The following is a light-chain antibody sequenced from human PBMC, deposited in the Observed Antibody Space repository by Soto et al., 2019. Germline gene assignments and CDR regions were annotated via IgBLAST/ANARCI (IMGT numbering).Light chain of an antibody. V-gene: IGKV1-27*01. CDR3: QTYNSAPLT. CDR1: QGISTS. J-gene: IGKJ4*01. Sequence: DIQMTQSPSSLSASVGDRVTITCRASQGISTSLAWYQQNPGKVPKLLIYAASTLHSGVPSRFSGSGSGTAFTFTISSLQTEDVAIYYCQTYNSAPLTFGGGTKVEIK. CDR2: AAS.